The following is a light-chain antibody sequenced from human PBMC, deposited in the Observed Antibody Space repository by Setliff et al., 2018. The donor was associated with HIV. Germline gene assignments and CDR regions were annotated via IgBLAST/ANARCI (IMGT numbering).Light chain of an antibody. V-gene: IGLV2-14*03. CDR3: ASYRSPATYV. CDR1: SSDVGGYDF. J-gene: IGLJ1*01. Sequence: QSVLAQPASVSGSPGQSITTSCIGTSSDVGGYDFVSWYQQRPGKAPKLIIFDVSERPSGVSHRFSASKSGNTASLTISGLQTEDEANYFCASYRSPATYVFGIGTKVTVL. CDR2: DVS.